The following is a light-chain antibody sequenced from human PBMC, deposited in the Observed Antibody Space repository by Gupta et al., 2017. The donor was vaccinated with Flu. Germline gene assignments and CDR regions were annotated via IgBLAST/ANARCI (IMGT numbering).Light chain of an antibody. V-gene: IGKV4-1*01. CDR1: QNILYSSNDKNY. CDR3: QQYYSIPWT. CDR2: WAS. Sequence: IVMTXSPDTXAVSLGXRATINCKSSQNILYSSNDKNYLAWYQQKPGQPPNLLIYWASTRESGVPDRFSGSGSGTDFTLTISSLQAEDVAVYYCQQYYSIPWTFGQGTKVEI. J-gene: IGKJ1*01.